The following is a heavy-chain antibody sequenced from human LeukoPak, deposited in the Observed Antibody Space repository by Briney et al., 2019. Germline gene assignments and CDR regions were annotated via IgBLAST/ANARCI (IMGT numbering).Heavy chain of an antibody. J-gene: IGHJ5*02. CDR1: GYTFITYG. D-gene: IGHD6-13*01. V-gene: IGHV1-18*01. Sequence: GASVKVSCKASGYTFITYGISWVRQAPGQGLEWMGWITAYNGNSNYAQKRQGGVTMTTDTSTSTAYMELRSLRSDDTAVYYCARGGASSSWYSEDNWFDPWGQGTLVTVSS. CDR2: ITAYNGNS. CDR3: ARGGASSSWYSEDNWFDP.